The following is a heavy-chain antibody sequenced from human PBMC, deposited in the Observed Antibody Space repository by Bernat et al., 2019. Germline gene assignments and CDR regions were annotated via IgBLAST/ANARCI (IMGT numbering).Heavy chain of an antibody. CDR2: IKSKTDGGTT. CDR1: GFTFSNAW. D-gene: IGHD3-9*01. J-gene: IGHJ4*02. Sequence: EVQLVESGGGLVKPGGSLRLSCAASGFTFSNAWMSWVRQAPGKGLEWVGRIKSKTDGGTTDYAAPVKGRFTISRDDSKNTLYLQMNSLKTEDTALYYCTTGTTYYDILTDYHNFDYWGQGTLVTVSS. CDR3: TTGTTYYDILTDYHNFDY. V-gene: IGHV3-15*01.